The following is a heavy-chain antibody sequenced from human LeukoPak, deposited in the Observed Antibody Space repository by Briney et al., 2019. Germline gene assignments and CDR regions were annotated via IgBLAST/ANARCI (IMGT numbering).Heavy chain of an antibody. D-gene: IGHD6-19*01. CDR3: ARLGPIAVAGSSKYYYYYYYMDV. J-gene: IGHJ6*03. V-gene: IGHV4-34*01. Sequence: ASETLSLTCAVYGGSFSGYYWSWIRQPPGKGLEWIGEINHSGSTNYNPSLKSRVTISVDTSKNQFSLKLSSVTAADTAVYYCARLGPIAVAGSSKYYYYYYYMDVWGKGTTVTVSS. CDR2: INHSGST. CDR1: GGSFSGYY.